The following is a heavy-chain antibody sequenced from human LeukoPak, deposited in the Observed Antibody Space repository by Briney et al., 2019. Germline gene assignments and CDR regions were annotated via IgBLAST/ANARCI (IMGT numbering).Heavy chain of an antibody. CDR3: TSTIFGVVIDY. J-gene: IGHJ4*02. D-gene: IGHD3-3*01. V-gene: IGHV3-15*01. CDR1: GFTFSNAW. CDR2: IKSKTDGGTT. Sequence: GGSLRLSCEASGFTFSNAWMSWVRRAPGKGLEWVGRIKSKTDGGTTDYAAPVKGRFTISRDDSKNTLYLQMNSLKTEDTAVYYCTSTIFGVVIDYWGQGTLVTVSS.